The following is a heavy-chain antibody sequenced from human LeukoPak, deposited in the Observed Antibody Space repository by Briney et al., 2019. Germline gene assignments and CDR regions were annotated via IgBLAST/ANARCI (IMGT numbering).Heavy chain of an antibody. D-gene: IGHD3-10*01. CDR2: ISGSGDST. Sequence: GGSLRLSCAASGFTFSSYAMSWVRQAPGKGLEWVSAISGSGDSTYYADSVKGRFTISRDNSKNTLYLQMNSLRAEDTAVYYCAKELGMVRGVTRFDAFDIWGQGTMVTVSS. CDR1: GFTFSSYA. V-gene: IGHV3-23*01. J-gene: IGHJ3*02. CDR3: AKELGMVRGVTRFDAFDI.